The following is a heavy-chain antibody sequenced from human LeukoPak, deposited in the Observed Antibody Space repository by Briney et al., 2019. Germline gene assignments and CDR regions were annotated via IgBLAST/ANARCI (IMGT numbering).Heavy chain of an antibody. CDR2: TSGSGGSS. V-gene: IGHV3-23*01. CDR3: ARTTYSSGWYVLFY. J-gene: IGHJ4*02. CDR1: GFTLRSYA. Sequence: GGPLRLSCAASGFTLRSYAMSWVRQAPGKGLEWVSATSGSGGSSYYADSVKGRFTISRDNSKNTMYLQMNSLRAEDTAVYYCARTTYSSGWYVLFYWGQGTLVTVCS. D-gene: IGHD6-19*01.